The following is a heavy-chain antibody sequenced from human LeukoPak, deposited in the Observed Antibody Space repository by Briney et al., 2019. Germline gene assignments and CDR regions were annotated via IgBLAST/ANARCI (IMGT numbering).Heavy chain of an antibody. D-gene: IGHD4-17*01. CDR2: IYTSGST. CDR3: ASMLVTTVIPDY. Sequence: SETLSLTCTVSGGSISSYYWSWIRQPAGKGLEWIGRIYTSGSTNYNPSLKSRVTISVDTSKNQFSLKLSSVTAADTAVYYCASMLVTTVIPDYWGQGTLVTVSS. J-gene: IGHJ4*02. V-gene: IGHV4-4*07. CDR1: GGSISSYY.